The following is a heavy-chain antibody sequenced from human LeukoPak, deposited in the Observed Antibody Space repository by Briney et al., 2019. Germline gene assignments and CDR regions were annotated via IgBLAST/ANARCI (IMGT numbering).Heavy chain of an antibody. CDR3: ARVLRVVVIKGDAFDI. CDR2: ISSSTSTI. Sequence: GGSLRLSCAASGFTFSVYGMNWVRQAPGKGLEWISYISSSTSTIDYADSVKGRFTISRDNANNSLFLRMNSLRVEDTAVYYCARVLRVVVIKGDAFDIWGQGTMVTVSS. CDR1: GFTFSVYG. D-gene: IGHD3-22*01. J-gene: IGHJ3*02. V-gene: IGHV3-48*01.